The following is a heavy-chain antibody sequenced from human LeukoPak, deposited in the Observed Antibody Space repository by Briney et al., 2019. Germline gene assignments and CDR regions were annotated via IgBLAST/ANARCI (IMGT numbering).Heavy chain of an antibody. D-gene: IGHD2-21*01. V-gene: IGHV4-34*01. Sequence: SETLSLTCAVYGGSFGGYYWSWIRQPPGKGLEWIGEINHSGSTYYNPSLKSRVTISVDRSKNQFSLKLSSVTAADTAVYYCARGLSPAAYNWFDPWGQGTLVTVSS. J-gene: IGHJ5*02. CDR1: GGSFGGYY. CDR2: INHSGST. CDR3: ARGLSPAAYNWFDP.